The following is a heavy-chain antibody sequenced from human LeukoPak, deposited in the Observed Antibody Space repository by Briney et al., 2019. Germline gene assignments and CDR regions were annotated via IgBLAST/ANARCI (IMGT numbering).Heavy chain of an antibody. CDR3: ATWGYCDSGTCDPG. V-gene: IGHV3-74*01. D-gene: IGHD2-15*01. Sequence: PGGSLRLSCAASGSTFGTYWMHWVRQAPGKGLVWVSRINSDGSSTNYADSVKGRFTIARDNAKNTLYLQMNSLRAEDTAVYYCATWGYCDSGTCDPGWGQGALVTVSS. CDR1: GSTFGTYW. CDR2: INSDGSST. J-gene: IGHJ4*02.